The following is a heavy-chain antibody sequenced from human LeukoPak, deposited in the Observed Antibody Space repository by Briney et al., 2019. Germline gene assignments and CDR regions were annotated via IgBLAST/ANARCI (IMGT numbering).Heavy chain of an antibody. CDR3: ARDASRDYSNYPNAFDI. Sequence: ASVKVSCKASGYTFTNYVISWVRQAPGQGLEWMGWISAYNGNTNYAQKLQGRVTMTTDTSTSTAYMELRSLRSDDTAVYYCARDASRDYSNYPNAFDIWGQGTMVTVSS. D-gene: IGHD4-11*01. CDR2: ISAYNGNT. CDR1: GYTFTNYV. V-gene: IGHV1-18*01. J-gene: IGHJ3*02.